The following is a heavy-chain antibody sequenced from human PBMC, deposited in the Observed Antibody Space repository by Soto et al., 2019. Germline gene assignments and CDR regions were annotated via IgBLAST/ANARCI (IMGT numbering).Heavy chain of an antibody. CDR3: ARLYDSSGYYYV. CDR1: GFTGSSNY. V-gene: IGHV3-53*01. D-gene: IGHD3-22*01. J-gene: IGHJ4*02. Sequence: GTLRLPCSASGFTGSSNYMSWVRQAPGKGLEWVSVIYSGGSTYYADSVKGRFTISRDNSKNTLYLQMNSLRAEDTAVSYCARLYDSSGYYYVWGQGTLVTVYS. CDR2: IYSGGST.